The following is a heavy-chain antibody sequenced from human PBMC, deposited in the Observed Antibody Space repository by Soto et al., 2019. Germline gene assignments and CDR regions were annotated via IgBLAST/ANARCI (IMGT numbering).Heavy chain of an antibody. CDR3: ARGVAGSGFDL. J-gene: IGHJ4*02. CDR2: TYYRSNWRH. Sequence: PSETLSLTCAISGDSVSSNTAAFNCISSSPSRGLEWLGRTYYRSNWRHDYAVSVKSRITVNPDTSKNHFSLQLNSVTPDDTAVYYCARGVAGSGFDLWGQGTLVTVSS. V-gene: IGHV6-1*01. CDR1: GDSVSSNTAA. D-gene: IGHD6-19*01.